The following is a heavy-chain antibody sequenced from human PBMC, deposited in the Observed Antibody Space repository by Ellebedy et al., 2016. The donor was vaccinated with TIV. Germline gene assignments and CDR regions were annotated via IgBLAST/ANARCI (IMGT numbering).Heavy chain of an antibody. Sequence: SETLSLTCTVSGGSISSSSYYWGWIRQPPGKGLEWIGSIYYSGSTYYNPSLKSRVTISVDTSKNQFSLKLSSVTAADTAVYYCARDWCSGGSCYDWFDPWGQGTLVTVSS. V-gene: IGHV4-39*07. D-gene: IGHD2-15*01. J-gene: IGHJ5*02. CDR3: ARDWCSGGSCYDWFDP. CDR1: GGSISSSSYY. CDR2: IYYSGST.